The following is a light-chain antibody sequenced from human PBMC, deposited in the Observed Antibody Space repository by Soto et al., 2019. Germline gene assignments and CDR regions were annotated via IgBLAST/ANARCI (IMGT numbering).Light chain of an antibody. Sequence: QSVLTQPPSVSGAPGQRVTISCTGSSSNIGAGYDVHWYQQLPGTAPKLLLYGNSDRPSGVPDRFSGSKSGTSASLAITGLQAEDEADYYCQSYDSSLSRGLFGGGTKLTVL. J-gene: IGLJ3*02. CDR3: QSYDSSLSRGL. CDR2: GNS. V-gene: IGLV1-40*01. CDR1: SSNIGAGYD.